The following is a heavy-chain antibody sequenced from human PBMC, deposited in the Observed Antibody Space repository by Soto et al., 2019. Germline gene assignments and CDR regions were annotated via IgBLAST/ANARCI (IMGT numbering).Heavy chain of an antibody. CDR2: ISGRGDNT. CDR3: AKGTGGLEWFPRYFDY. CDR1: GFTFNSYA. Sequence: EVQLLESGGDLVQPGGSLRLSCAASGFTFNSYAMSWVRLATGKGLEWVSTISGRGDNTYYADSVKCRFTISRDDSKNSLYLQMNGLRVEDTAIYYCAKGTGGLEWFPRYFDYWGQGTLVTVSS. J-gene: IGHJ4*02. D-gene: IGHD3-3*01. V-gene: IGHV3-23*01.